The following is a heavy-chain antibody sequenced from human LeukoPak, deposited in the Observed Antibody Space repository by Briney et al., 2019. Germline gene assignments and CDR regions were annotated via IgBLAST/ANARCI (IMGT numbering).Heavy chain of an antibody. Sequence: SETLSLTCTVSGGSIISYYWSWIRQPPGKGLEWIGYIYYSGSTNYNPSLKSRVTISVDTSKNQFSLKLSSVTAADTAVYYCARAPAYSNYGGYYYLDVWGKGTTITVSS. CDR3: ARAPAYSNYGGYYYLDV. D-gene: IGHD4-11*01. V-gene: IGHV4-59*01. CDR2: IYYSGST. J-gene: IGHJ6*03. CDR1: GGSIISYY.